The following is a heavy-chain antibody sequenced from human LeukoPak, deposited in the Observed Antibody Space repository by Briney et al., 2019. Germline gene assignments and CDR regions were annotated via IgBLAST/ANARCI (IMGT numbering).Heavy chain of an antibody. J-gene: IGHJ4*02. CDR1: GGSISSYY. Sequence: PSETLSLTCTVSGGSISSYYWSWIRQPAGKGLEWIGRIYTSGSTNYNPSLKSRVTMSVDTSKNQFSLKLSSVTAADTAVYYCARRSARQQLAYYFDYWGQGTLVTVSS. CDR2: IYTSGST. D-gene: IGHD6-13*01. V-gene: IGHV4-4*07. CDR3: ARRSARQQLAYYFDY.